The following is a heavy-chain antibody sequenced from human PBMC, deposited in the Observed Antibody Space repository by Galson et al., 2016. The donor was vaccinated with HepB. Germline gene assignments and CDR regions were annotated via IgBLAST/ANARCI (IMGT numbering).Heavy chain of an antibody. CDR2: ISSSSATI. Sequence: ALRLSCAASGFTFSDYYMSWIRQAPGKGLECVSYISSSSATIYYVDSVKGRFTISRDNARNSLLLQMNTLRAEDTAVHYCARGQWGPAALYYFDSWGQGSLVTVSS. J-gene: IGHJ4*02. CDR1: GFTFSDYY. D-gene: IGHD2-2*01. CDR3: ARGQWGPAALYYFDS. V-gene: IGHV3-11*01.